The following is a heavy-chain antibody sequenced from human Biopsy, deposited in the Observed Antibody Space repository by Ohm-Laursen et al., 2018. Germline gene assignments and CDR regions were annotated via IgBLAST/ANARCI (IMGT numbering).Heavy chain of an antibody. D-gene: IGHD3-9*01. CDR1: GFTLSDG. Sequence: SLRLSCAAPGFTLSDGMTWVRRAPGKGLEWVSSITTDSGRIFYADSMRGRFTISRDNSKNTLYLQMNSLRAEDTAEYYCARHLRYNDYWGQGTLVTVSS. V-gene: IGHV3-23*01. CDR2: ITTDSGRI. J-gene: IGHJ4*02. CDR3: ARHLRYNDY.